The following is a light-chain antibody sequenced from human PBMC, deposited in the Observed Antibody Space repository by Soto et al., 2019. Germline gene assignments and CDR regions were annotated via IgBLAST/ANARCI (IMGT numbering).Light chain of an antibody. J-gene: IGKJ4*01. Sequence: EIVLTQSPGTLSLSPGERATLSCRASQSVSSNFLAWYQERPGQAPRLLIYGASSRATGISDRFSGSGSGTEFTLTISRLEPEDFAVYYCRQYGRSLGLAFGGGTKVEIK. CDR3: RQYGRSLGLA. CDR2: GAS. V-gene: IGKV3-20*01. CDR1: QSVSSNF.